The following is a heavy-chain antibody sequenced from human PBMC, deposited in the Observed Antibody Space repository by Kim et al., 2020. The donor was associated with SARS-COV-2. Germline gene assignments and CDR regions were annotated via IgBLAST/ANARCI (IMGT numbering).Heavy chain of an antibody. J-gene: IGHJ4*02. CDR1: GGSFSGYY. D-gene: IGHD5-12*01. CDR2: INHSGST. CDR3: ARNGGGWLRRIFDY. Sequence: SETLSLTCAVYGGSFSGYYWSWIRQPPGKGLEWIGEINHSGSTNYNPSLKSRVTISVDTSKNQFSLKLSSVTAADTAVYYCARNGGGWLRRIFDYWGQGT. V-gene: IGHV4-34*01.